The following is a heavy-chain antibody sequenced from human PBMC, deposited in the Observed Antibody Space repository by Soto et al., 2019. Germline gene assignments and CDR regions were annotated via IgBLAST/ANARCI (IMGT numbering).Heavy chain of an antibody. Sequence: SETLSLTCTVSGGSISSSSYYWGWIRQPPGKGLEWIGSIYYSGSTYYNPSLKSRVTISVDTSKNQFSLKLSSVTAADTAVYYCARRGTYYYDSSGYLDPDYWGQGTLVTVSS. CDR1: GGSISSSSYY. CDR2: IYYSGST. D-gene: IGHD3-22*01. V-gene: IGHV4-39*01. J-gene: IGHJ4*02. CDR3: ARRGTYYYDSSGYLDPDY.